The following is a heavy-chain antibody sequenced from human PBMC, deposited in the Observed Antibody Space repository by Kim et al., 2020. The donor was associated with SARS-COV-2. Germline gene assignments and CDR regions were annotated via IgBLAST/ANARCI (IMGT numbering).Heavy chain of an antibody. CDR3: ARSRITGTELDY. Sequence: NYAQKFQGRVTRTRDTSISRAYMELSRLRSDDTAVYYCARSRITGTELDYWGQGTLVTVSS. V-gene: IGHV1-2*02. D-gene: IGHD1-20*01. J-gene: IGHJ4*02.